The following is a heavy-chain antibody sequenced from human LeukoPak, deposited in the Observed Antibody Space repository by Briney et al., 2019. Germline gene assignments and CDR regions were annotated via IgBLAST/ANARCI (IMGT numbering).Heavy chain of an antibody. V-gene: IGHV3-74*01. CDR2: IHSDGSST. CDR3: ARGNAHAFDI. D-gene: IGHD1-1*01. CDR1: GFTFSNFW. Sequence: PGGSLRLSCTASGFTFSNFWMGWVRQAPGKGLVWVSRIHSDGSSTTSADSVKGRFTISRDNAENTLYLQMNSLRAEDTAVYFCARGNAHAFDIWGQGTMVTVSS. J-gene: IGHJ3*02.